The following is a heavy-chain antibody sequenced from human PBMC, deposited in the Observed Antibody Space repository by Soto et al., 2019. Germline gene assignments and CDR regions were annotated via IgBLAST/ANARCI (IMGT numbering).Heavy chain of an antibody. V-gene: IGHV4-39*01. J-gene: IGHJ4*02. CDR3: ARHGSY. CDR2: IYFSGST. CDR1: GVSISNTSYY. Sequence: ESLSLTCAVSGVSISNTSYYWGWIRQPPGKGLEWVGTIYFSGSTFYNPSLKSRVTISIETSKNQFSLRLSSVTAADTAVYYCARHGSYWGQGTLVTVSS.